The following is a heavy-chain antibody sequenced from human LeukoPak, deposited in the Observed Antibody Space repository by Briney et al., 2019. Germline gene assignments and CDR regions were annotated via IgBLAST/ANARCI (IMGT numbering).Heavy chain of an antibody. CDR2: CHYSGNT. CDR3: ASGWLVNFDY. D-gene: IGHD6-19*01. V-gene: IGHV4-59*13. Sequence: PSETLSLTCTISGGFISSKYWSWIRQPPGKGLEWIGYCHYSGNTNYNPSRKSRDTISVDTSKHQFSLRLSSVTAADTAVYYCASGWLVNFDYWGQGTLVTVSS. J-gene: IGHJ4*02. CDR1: GGFISSKY.